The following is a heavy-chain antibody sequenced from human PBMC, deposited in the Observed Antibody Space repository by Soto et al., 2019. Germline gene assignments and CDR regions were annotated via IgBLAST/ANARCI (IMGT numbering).Heavy chain of an antibody. CDR2: ISSSGSTI. Sequence: GGSLRLSCAASGFTFSDYYMSWIRQAPGKGLEWVSYISSSGSTIYYADSVKGRFTISRDNAKNSLYLQMNSLRAADTSVYYCARTDIVTTNWFDPWGQGTLVTVPQ. D-gene: IGHD5-12*01. V-gene: IGHV3-11*04. J-gene: IGHJ5*02. CDR3: ARTDIVTTNWFDP. CDR1: GFTFSDYY.